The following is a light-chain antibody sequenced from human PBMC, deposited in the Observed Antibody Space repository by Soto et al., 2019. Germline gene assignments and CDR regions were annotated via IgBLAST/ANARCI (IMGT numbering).Light chain of an antibody. J-gene: IGLJ3*02. Sequence: QSVLTQPPSASGTPGQKVSISCSGSSSNIGNDYVYWYRQLPGTAPKLLIYRNNQRPSEVPDRFSASKSGTSASLAISGLRSEDEADYYCAASDDSLSVVFGGGTKLTVL. V-gene: IGLV1-47*01. CDR1: SSNIGNDY. CDR3: AASDDSLSVV. CDR2: RNN.